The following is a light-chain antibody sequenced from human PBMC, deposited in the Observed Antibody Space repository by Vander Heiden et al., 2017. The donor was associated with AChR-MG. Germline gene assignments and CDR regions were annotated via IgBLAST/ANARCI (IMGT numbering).Light chain of an antibody. CDR2: GIK. V-gene: IGLV1-40*01. J-gene: IGLJ3*02. Sequence: QSVLTQPPSVTGAPGPRVTISCTGRSSNIAANFDVHWYVQLPGTVPKLLIDGIKNRPSGVPDRFSGSKSGTSASLAIPGFQAEDEADYYCQSYDSLRGWMFGGGTKLTVL. CDR3: QSYDSLRGWM. CDR1: SSNIAANFD.